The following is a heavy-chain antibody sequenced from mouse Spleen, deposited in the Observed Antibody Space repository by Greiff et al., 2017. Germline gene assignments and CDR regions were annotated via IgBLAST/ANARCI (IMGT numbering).Heavy chain of an antibody. D-gene: IGHD1-3*01. CDR2: INPYNDGT. Sequence: EVQRVESGPELVKPGASVKMSCKASGYTFTSYVMHWVKQKPGQGLEWIGYINPYNDGTKYNEKFKGKATLPSDKSSSTAYMELSSLTSEDSAVYYCAREWVYFDYWGQGTTLTVSS. CDR1: GYTFTSYV. V-gene: IGHV1-14*01. J-gene: IGHJ2*01. CDR3: AREWVYFDY.